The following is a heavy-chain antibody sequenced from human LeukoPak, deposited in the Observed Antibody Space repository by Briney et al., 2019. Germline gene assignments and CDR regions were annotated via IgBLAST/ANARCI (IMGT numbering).Heavy chain of an antibody. CDR2: TSGTEDST. V-gene: IGHV3-23*01. D-gene: IGHD6-19*01. Sequence: GGSLRLSCAASGATLHSFAMSWVRQAPGKGLEWLAVTSGTEDSTHYADSVRGRFIISTDSSKKSLYLQMNSLRAEDTAVYYCTKDLMTGFSSGWYFGYWGQGTLVTVSS. CDR1: GATLHSFA. CDR3: TKDLMTGFSSGWYFGY. J-gene: IGHJ4*02.